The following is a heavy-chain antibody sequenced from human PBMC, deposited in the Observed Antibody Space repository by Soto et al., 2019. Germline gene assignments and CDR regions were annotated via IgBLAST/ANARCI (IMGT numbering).Heavy chain of an antibody. Sequence: PGGSLRLSCAAYGFSFSSYWMSWVRQAPGKGLEWVANIKQDGSEKYYVDSVKGRFTISRDNAKNSLYLQMNSLRAEDTAVYYCAREGSSLFYGMDVWGQGTTVTVSS. D-gene: IGHD6-13*01. J-gene: IGHJ6*02. CDR2: IKQDGSEK. CDR3: AREGSSLFYGMDV. CDR1: GFSFSSYW. V-gene: IGHV3-7*05.